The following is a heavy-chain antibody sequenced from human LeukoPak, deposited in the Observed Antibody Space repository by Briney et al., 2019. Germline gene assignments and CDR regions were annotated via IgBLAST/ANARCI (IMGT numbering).Heavy chain of an antibody. V-gene: IGHV1-8*01. CDR2: MNPNSGNT. Sequence: GASVKVSCKASGYTFTSYDINWVRQATGQGLEWMGWMNPNSGNTGYAQKFQGRVTMTRNTSISTAYMELSSLRSEDTAVYYCARGQRLVTTSEYYYYMDVWGKGTTVTVSS. J-gene: IGHJ6*03. D-gene: IGHD4-17*01. CDR1: GYTFTSYD. CDR3: ARGQRLVTTSEYYYYMDV.